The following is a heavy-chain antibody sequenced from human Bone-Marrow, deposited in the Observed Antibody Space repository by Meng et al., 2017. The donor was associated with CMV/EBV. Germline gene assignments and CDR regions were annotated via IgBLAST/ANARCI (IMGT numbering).Heavy chain of an antibody. Sequence: GESLKISCAASGFTFSSSWMHWVRQAPGKGLEWVSYISSSGSTIYYADSVKGRFTISRDNAKNSLYLQMNSLRAEDTAVYYCARRREAVWGNYYYYYGMDVWGQGTTVTVSS. V-gene: IGHV3-48*04. D-gene: IGHD3-16*01. CDR3: ARRREAVWGNYYYYYGMDV. CDR1: GFTFSSSW. J-gene: IGHJ6*02. CDR2: ISSSGSTI.